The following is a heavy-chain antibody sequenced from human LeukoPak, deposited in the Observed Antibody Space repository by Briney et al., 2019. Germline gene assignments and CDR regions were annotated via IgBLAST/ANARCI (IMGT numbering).Heavy chain of an antibody. D-gene: IGHD5-18*01. J-gene: IGHJ4*02. CDR2: IYHSGST. CDR1: GYFMRSGYY. V-gene: IGHV4-38-2*01. Sequence: SETLSLTCAVSGYFMRSGYYWDWIRQPPGKGLEWIGSIYHSGSTYYNPSLKSRVTISVDTSKNQFSLNLSSVTAADTAVYYCASRSYSYGYNYWGQGNLVTVSS. CDR3: ASRSYSYGYNY.